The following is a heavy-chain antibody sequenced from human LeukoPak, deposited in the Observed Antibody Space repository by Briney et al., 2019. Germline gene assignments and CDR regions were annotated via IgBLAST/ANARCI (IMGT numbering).Heavy chain of an antibody. CDR1: GGSFSGYY. J-gene: IGHJ6*02. CDR3: ARGGTLYDFWSGPSYYYYYGMDV. CDR2: INHSGST. Sequence: PSETLSLTCAVYGGSFSGYYWSWIRRPPGKGLEWIGEINHSGSTNYNPSLKSRVTISVDTSKNQFSLKLSSVTAADTAVYYRARGGTLYDFWSGPSYYYYYGMDVWGQGTTVTVSS. D-gene: IGHD3-3*01. V-gene: IGHV4-34*01.